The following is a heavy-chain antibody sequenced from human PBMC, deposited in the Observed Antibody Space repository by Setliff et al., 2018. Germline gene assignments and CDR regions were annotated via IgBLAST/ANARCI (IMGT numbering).Heavy chain of an antibody. CDR3: ARGHCTTISCFLDH. Sequence: LSLTCAASGLTFSSYWMTWVRQAPGKGLEWLANIKQDGSEIYSADSVKGRFTISRDNAKNSLYLQLDSLRPDDTAFYYCARGHCTTISCFLDHWGQGIMVTVSS. CDR2: IKQDGSEI. J-gene: IGHJ4*02. V-gene: IGHV3-7*03. CDR1: GLTFSSYW. D-gene: IGHD2-8*01.